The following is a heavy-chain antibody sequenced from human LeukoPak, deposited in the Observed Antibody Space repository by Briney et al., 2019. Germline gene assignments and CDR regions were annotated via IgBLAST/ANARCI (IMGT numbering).Heavy chain of an antibody. CDR1: GSRFALYW. Sequence: GESLKISGQASGSRFALYWIGWARQLPGKGLEWLEAIYPGDSTAIHSPTLPGQVIMSVDKSINTAYLQWSSRKASDTAMYYCAKLSSGSWADTEYFHHWGQGTLVTVSS. D-gene: IGHD6-13*01. V-gene: IGHV5-51*01. J-gene: IGHJ1*01. CDR2: IYPGDSTA. CDR3: AKLSSGSWADTEYFHH.